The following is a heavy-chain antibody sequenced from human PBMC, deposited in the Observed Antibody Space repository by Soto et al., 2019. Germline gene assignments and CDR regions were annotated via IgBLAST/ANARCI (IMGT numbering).Heavy chain of an antibody. D-gene: IGHD5-18*01. Sequence: SETLSLTCTVPGGSVSSGDYYWSWIRQPPGKGLEWIGYIYYSGNTNYNPSLKSRVIISVDTSKNLFSPKLTSVTAADTAVYYCARIPVDTSMIYWLDPWGHGTLVTVSS. V-gene: IGHV4-61*08. CDR1: GGSVSSGDYY. J-gene: IGHJ5*02. CDR2: IYYSGNT. CDR3: ARIPVDTSMIYWLDP.